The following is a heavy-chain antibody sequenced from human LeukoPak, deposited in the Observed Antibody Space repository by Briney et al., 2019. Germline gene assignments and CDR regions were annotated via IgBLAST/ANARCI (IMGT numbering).Heavy chain of an antibody. Sequence: GGNLRLSCAASGFTFSNYGMSWVRQAPGKGLEWVSAISGSGGSTYYADSVKGRFTISRDNSKNTLYLQMNSLRAEDTAVYYCAKDSGYDFWSGPPLGFDYWGQGTLVTVSS. CDR2: ISGSGGST. J-gene: IGHJ4*02. CDR1: GFTFSNYG. CDR3: AKDSGYDFWSGPPLGFDY. D-gene: IGHD3-3*01. V-gene: IGHV3-23*01.